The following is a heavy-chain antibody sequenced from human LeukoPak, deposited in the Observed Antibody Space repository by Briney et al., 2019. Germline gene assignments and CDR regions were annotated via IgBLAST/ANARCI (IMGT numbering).Heavy chain of an antibody. Sequence: GASVKVSCKASGYTFTSYGISWVRQAPGQGLEWMGGIIPIFGTANYAQKFQGRVTITTDESTSTAYMELSSLRSEDTAMYFCARSPPGTAADFDYWGQGTLVTVSS. D-gene: IGHD2-2*01. CDR1: GYTFTSYG. V-gene: IGHV1-69*05. CDR3: ARSPPGTAADFDY. CDR2: IIPIFGTA. J-gene: IGHJ4*02.